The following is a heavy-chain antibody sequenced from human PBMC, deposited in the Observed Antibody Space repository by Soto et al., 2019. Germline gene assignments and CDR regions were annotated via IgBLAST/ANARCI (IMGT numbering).Heavy chain of an antibody. CDR3: ARDKITGLFDY. V-gene: IGHV4-34*01. CDR1: GGSFSGYY. J-gene: IGHJ4*02. Sequence: SETLSLTCAVYGGSFSGYYWTWIRQPPGTGLECIGEINHSGSTNYNPSLKSRVTISVDTSKNQFSLKLTSLTAADTAVYYCARDKITGLFDYWGQGTLVTVSS. D-gene: IGHD2-8*02. CDR2: INHSGST.